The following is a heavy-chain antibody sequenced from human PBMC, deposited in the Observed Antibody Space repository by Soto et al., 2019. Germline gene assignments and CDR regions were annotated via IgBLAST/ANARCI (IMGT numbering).Heavy chain of an antibody. CDR1: GGSMSSSGYY. J-gene: IGHJ6*02. D-gene: IGHD3-9*01. V-gene: IGHV4-31*03. CDR2: IYYSGST. CDR3: ARDWGLYDILTGYPTGGYGMDV. Sequence: PSESLSLARPVSGGSMSSSGYYWSWIRQHPGKGLEWIGYIYYSGSTYYNPSLKSRVTISVDTSKNQFSLKLSSVTAADTAVYYCARDWGLYDILTGYPTGGYGMDVWGQGTTVTVSS.